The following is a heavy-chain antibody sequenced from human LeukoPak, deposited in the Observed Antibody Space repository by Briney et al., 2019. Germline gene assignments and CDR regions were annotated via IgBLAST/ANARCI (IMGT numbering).Heavy chain of an antibody. D-gene: IGHD6-19*01. J-gene: IGHJ5*02. CDR3: ASETSGWYAGGALSRPKYNWFDP. CDR1: GYTFTSYG. V-gene: IGHV1-18*01. Sequence: ASVKVSCKASGYTFTSYGISWVRQAPGQGLEWMGWISAYNGNTNYAQKLQGRVTMTTDTSTSTAYMELRSLRSEDTAVYYCASETSGWYAGGALSRPKYNWFDPWGQGTLVTVSS. CDR2: ISAYNGNT.